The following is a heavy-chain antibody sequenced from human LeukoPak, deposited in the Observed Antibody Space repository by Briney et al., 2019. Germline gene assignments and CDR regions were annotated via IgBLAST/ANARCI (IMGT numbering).Heavy chain of an antibody. CDR1: GFTFGRYW. D-gene: IGHD3-3*01. J-gene: IGHJ4*02. Sequence: GSLRLSCAASGFTFGRYWMHWVRQVPEKGLMWVSRINSDGSSTNYVDAVKGRFTISRDNAKNTLYLQMNSLRAEDTAVYYCARDGDYDLGSGYDYWGQGTLVTVSS. CDR3: ARDGDYDLGSGYDY. V-gene: IGHV3-74*01. CDR2: INSDGSST.